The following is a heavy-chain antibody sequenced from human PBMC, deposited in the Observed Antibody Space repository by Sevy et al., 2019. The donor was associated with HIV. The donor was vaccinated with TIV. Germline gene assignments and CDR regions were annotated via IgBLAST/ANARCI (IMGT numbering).Heavy chain of an antibody. Sequence: GGSLRLSCAVSGFTFSTYAMHWVRQAPGKGLECVASVSSDGSEINYADSVKGRFTISRDNSRNTLYLQMNSLGTEDTALYYCARDQLGSIDYWGQGTLVTVSS. J-gene: IGHJ4*02. D-gene: IGHD7-27*01. CDR1: GFTFSTYA. CDR2: VSSDGSEI. CDR3: ARDQLGSIDY. V-gene: IGHV3-30-3*01.